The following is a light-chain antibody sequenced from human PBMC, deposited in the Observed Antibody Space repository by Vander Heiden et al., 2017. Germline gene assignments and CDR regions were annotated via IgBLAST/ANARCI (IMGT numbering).Light chain of an antibody. J-gene: IGKJ2*01. Sequence: DNLLTQSPATLSFSPGERVILSCRASQIVNNYLAWYQQKPGLAPRLLIYDAFNRATGIPARFSGSGSGKDFTLTIDSLEPEDFAVYYCQQRSSWPYTFGQGTKLEIK. CDR2: DAF. CDR1: QIVNNY. CDR3: QQRSSWPYT. V-gene: IGKV3-11*01.